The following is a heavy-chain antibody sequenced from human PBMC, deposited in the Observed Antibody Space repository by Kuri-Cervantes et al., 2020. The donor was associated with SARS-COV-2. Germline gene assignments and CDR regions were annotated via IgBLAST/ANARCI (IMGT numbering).Heavy chain of an antibody. CDR1: GYTFSSYA. V-gene: IGHV1-69*10. CDR3: ARGDGDYVWGSYRSTYNWFDP. CDR2: IIPILGIA. D-gene: IGHD3-16*02. J-gene: IGHJ5*02. Sequence: SVKVSCKASGYTFSSYAISWVRQAPGQGLEWMGGIIPILGIANYAQKFQGRVTITADKSTSTAYMELSSLRSEDTAVYYCARGDGDYVWGSYRSTYNWFDPWGQGTLVTVSS.